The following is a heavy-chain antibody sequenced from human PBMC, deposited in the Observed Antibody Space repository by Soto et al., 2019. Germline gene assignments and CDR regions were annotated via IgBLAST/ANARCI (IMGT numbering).Heavy chain of an antibody. CDR1: GYNFAVYC. Sequence: PGESLKISCKGSGYNFAVYCIALVVQMPGKGLELMGIIYPSDSDTRYRPSFQGQVTISADKSISSAYLQWSSLRASDTAMYYCARGGVSTRTFDYWGQGTPVTVSS. V-gene: IGHV5-51*01. CDR2: IYPSDSDT. D-gene: IGHD3-3*01. J-gene: IGHJ4*02. CDR3: ARGGVSTRTFDY.